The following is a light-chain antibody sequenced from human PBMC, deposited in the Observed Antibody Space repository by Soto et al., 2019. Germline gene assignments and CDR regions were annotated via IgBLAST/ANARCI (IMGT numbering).Light chain of an antibody. J-gene: IGKJ4*01. CDR1: QSVGSN. Sequence: EIVMTQSPATLSVSPGERATLSCRASQSVGSNLAWYQQRPGQAPRLLIYGASTLQSGVPSRFSGSGSGTEFTLTISSLQPEDFATYYCQQFYSYPLTFGGGTKVEIK. CDR2: GAS. CDR3: QQFYSYPLT. V-gene: IGKV3-15*01.